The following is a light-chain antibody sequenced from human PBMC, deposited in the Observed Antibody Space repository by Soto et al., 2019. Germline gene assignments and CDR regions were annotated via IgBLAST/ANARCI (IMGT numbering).Light chain of an antibody. CDR1: SSDIGGYNY. V-gene: IGLV2-14*01. CDR2: EVI. Sequence: QSARTQPASVSGSPGQSITISCTGTSSDIGGYNYVSWYQQHPGKAPKLMVYEVINRPSGVSHRFSGARSGNTASLTISGLQAEDEAVYYCASYSTTSTPYVFGTGTKATVL. J-gene: IGLJ1*01. CDR3: ASYSTTSTPYV.